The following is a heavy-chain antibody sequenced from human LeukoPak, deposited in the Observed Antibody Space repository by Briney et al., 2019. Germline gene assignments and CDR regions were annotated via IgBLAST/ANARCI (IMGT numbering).Heavy chain of an antibody. V-gene: IGHV4-34*01. CDR3: ARASKGLRRRWRDDAFDI. CDR2: ISHSGST. J-gene: IGHJ3*02. Sequence: SETLSLTCAVYGGSFSGYYWSWIRQPPGKGLEWIGEISHSGSTNYNPSLKSRVTISVDTSKNQFSLKLSSVTAADTAVYYCARASKGLRRRWRDDAFDIWGQGTMVTVSS. CDR1: GGSFSGYY. D-gene: IGHD4-17*01.